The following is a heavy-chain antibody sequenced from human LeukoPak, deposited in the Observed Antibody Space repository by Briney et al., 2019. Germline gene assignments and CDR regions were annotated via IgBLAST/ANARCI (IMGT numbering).Heavy chain of an antibody. J-gene: IGHJ3*02. V-gene: IGHV4-61*02. CDR3: ARDGYCSSISCYDAFDI. D-gene: IGHD2-2*03. CDR2: IYTSGST. CDR1: GGSISSGSYF. Sequence: PSETLSLTCTVSGGSISSGSYFWSWIRQPAGKGLEWIGRIYTSGSTNYNLSLKSRVTISVDTSKNQFSLKLSSVTAADTAVYYCARDGYCSSISCYDAFDIWGQGTMVTVSS.